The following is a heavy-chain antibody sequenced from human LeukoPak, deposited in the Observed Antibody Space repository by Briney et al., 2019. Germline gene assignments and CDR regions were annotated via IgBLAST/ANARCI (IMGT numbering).Heavy chain of an antibody. CDR3: ARTTEGGYTYDYFYYYYMDV. J-gene: IGHJ6*03. Sequence: SETLSLTCTVSGYSISSGYYWGWIRQPPGKGLEWIGYIYYSGSTNYNPSLKSRVTISVDTSKNQFSLKLSSVTAADTAVYYCARTTEGGYTYDYFYYYYMDVWGKGTTVTISS. CDR2: IYYSGST. V-gene: IGHV4-38-2*02. D-gene: IGHD5-18*01. CDR1: GYSISSGYY.